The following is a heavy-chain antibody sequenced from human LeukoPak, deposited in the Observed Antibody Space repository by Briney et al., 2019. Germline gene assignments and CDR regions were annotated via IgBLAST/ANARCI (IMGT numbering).Heavy chain of an antibody. CDR1: GGSFSGYY. Sequence: ASETLSLTCAVYGGSFSGYYWSWIRQPPGKGLEWIGSMYYSGSTYHNPSLKSRVTISVDTSKNQFSLKLSSVTAADTAVYYCARDFRGGYDFWSGYYTPYYFDYWGQGILVTVSS. CDR2: MYYSGST. J-gene: IGHJ4*02. V-gene: IGHV4-34*01. CDR3: ARDFRGGYDFWSGYYTPYYFDY. D-gene: IGHD3-3*01.